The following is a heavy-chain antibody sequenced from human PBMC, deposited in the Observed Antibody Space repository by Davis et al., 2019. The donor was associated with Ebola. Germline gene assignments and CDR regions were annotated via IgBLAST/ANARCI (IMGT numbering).Heavy chain of an antibody. Sequence: PGGSLRLSCGGSGFAFEDYAMHWVRQAPGKGLEWISCITWNGFTIAYADSVKGRFTVSRDNARNSLYLQMNSLRPEDSALYYCARGTVATIEAYFDSWGQGTRVTVSS. D-gene: IGHD5-12*01. J-gene: IGHJ4*02. CDR3: ARGTVATIEAYFDS. CDR1: GFAFEDYA. V-gene: IGHV3-9*01. CDR2: ITWNGFTI.